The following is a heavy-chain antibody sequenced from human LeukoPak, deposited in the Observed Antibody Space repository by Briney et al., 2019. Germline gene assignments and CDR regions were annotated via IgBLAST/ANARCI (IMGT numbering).Heavy chain of an antibody. D-gene: IGHD3-22*01. Sequence: PGGSLRLSCVASGYTFSSFRINWVRQAPGKGLEWVSSISVRSNYIYYADSVRGRFSISRDDARDSLFLKMNSLRAEDTAVYYCVRLRRNSDTSGYYYYYDFWGQGTLVTVSS. CDR3: VRLRRNSDTSGYYYYYDF. J-gene: IGHJ4*02. CDR2: ISVRSNYI. V-gene: IGHV3-21*01. CDR1: GYTFSSFR.